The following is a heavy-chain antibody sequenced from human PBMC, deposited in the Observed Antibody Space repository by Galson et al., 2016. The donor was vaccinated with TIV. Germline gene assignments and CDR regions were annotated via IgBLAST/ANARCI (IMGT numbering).Heavy chain of an antibody. CDR2: IYPGDSDT. V-gene: IGHV5-51*01. J-gene: IGHJ3*02. CDR1: GYFFPSYW. Sequence: QSGAEVKKPGDSLKISCKGSGYFFPSYWIGWVRQMLGKGLEWIGIIYPGDSDTRYSPSLQGQVTISADTSTSTAYLQWSSLKASDTAMYYCARLSRQWLVYAFDIWGQGTMVTVSS. D-gene: IGHD6-19*01. CDR3: ARLSRQWLVYAFDI.